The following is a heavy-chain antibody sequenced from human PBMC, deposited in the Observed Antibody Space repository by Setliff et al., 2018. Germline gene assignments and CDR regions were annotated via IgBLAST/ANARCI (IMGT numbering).Heavy chain of an antibody. CDR3: ARELRSPYWHLDS. V-gene: IGHV1-18*01. CDR1: GFTFTDYG. CDR2: ISAYNGDT. J-gene: IGHJ5*01. D-gene: IGHD3-16*01. Sequence: GASVKVSCKSSGFTFTDYGITWVRQVPGQGLEWMGWISAYNGDTTYTQNLQGRVTITADESTSTGYMELRSLRSDDTAVYYCARELRSPYWHLDSWGQGTQVTVSS.